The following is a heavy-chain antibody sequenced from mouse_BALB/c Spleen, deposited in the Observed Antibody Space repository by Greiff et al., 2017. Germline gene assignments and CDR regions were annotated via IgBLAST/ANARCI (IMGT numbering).Heavy chain of an antibody. V-gene: IGHV14-4*02. D-gene: IGHD2-12*01. Sequence: VQLKESGAELVRSGASVKLSCTASGFNINDYYMHWVKQRPEQGLEWIGWIDPENGDTEYAPKFQGKATMTADTSSNTAYLQLSSLTSEDTAVYYCNEERQGIWFAYWGQGTLVTVAA. CDR3: NEERQGIWFAY. J-gene: IGHJ3*01. CDR2: IDPENGDT. CDR1: GFNINDYY.